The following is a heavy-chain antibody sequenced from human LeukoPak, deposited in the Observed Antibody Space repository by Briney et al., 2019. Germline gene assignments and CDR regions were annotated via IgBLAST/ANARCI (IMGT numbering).Heavy chain of an antibody. D-gene: IGHD6-13*01. V-gene: IGHV1-46*01. J-gene: IGHJ5*02. CDR1: GYTFTSYY. CDR2: FNPSGGRT. CDR3: ARAPAYSSSWYVIWFDP. Sequence: ASVKVSCEASGYTFTSYYMHWVRQAPGQGLEWMGIFNPSGGRTSYAQKFQGRVTMTRDTSTSTVYMELSSLRCEDTAVYYCARAPAYSSSWYVIWFDPWGQGTLVTVSS.